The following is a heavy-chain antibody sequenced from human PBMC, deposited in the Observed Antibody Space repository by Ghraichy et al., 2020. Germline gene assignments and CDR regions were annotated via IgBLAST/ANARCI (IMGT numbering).Heavy chain of an antibody. Sequence: GSLRLSCAASGFTFSSYWMSWVRQAPGQGLEWVANIKQDGSEKYYVDSVKGRFIISRDNAKNSLYLQMNSLRAEATAVYYCARGWRQSNWYFDLWGRGTLVTVSS. D-gene: IGHD5-24*01. CDR1: GFTFSSYW. J-gene: IGHJ2*01. CDR2: IKQDGSEK. CDR3: ARGWRQSNWYFDL. V-gene: IGHV3-7*03.